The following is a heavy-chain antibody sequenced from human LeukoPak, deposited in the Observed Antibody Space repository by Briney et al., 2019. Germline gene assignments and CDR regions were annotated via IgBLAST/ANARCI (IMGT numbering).Heavy chain of an antibody. CDR1: GISFSSHG. CDR2: IWYDGSNI. CDR3: ARARNDYDSNGFSLLDY. V-gene: IGHV3-33*01. D-gene: IGHD3-22*01. J-gene: IGHJ4*02. Sequence: GGSLRLSCTASGISFSSHGMHWVRQAPGKGLEWVAVIWYDGSNIYYADSVKGRFTISRDNSKNTLYLQMNSLRAEDTALYYCARARNDYDSNGFSLLDYWGQGTLVTVSS.